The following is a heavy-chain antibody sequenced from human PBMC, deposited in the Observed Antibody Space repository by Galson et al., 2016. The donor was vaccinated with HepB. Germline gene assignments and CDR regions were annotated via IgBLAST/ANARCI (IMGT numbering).Heavy chain of an antibody. CDR2: IYYSGST. CDR1: GFTFRDHY. V-gene: IGHV4-59*11. J-gene: IGHJ6*02. CDR3: ARVGRSSRMVHYYYGIDV. Sequence: LRLSCAASGFTFRDHYMEWVRQAPGKGLEWIGYIYYSGSTNYNPSLKSRVTISVDTSKNQFSLKLSSVTAADTAVYYCARVGRSSRMVHYYYGIDVWGPGTTVIVSS. D-gene: IGHD6-6*01.